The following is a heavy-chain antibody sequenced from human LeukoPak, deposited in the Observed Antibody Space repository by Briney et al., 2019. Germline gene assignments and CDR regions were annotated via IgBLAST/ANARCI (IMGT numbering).Heavy chain of an antibody. Sequence: PGGSLRLSCAASGFTFSSYWMHWVRQAPGKGLVWVSRINTDGTSTTYADSVKGRFTISRDNAKNTLYLQMISLRAEDTAVYYCVRGRYSSLSWIDYWGQGTLVTVS. D-gene: IGHD6-6*01. V-gene: IGHV3-74*01. CDR1: GFTFSSYW. CDR2: INTDGTST. CDR3: VRGRYSSLSWIDY. J-gene: IGHJ4*02.